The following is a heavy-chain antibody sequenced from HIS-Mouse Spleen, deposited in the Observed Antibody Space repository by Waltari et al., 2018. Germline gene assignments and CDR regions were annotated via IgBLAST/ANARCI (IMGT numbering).Heavy chain of an antibody. Sequence: QVQLVQSGAEVKKPWASVKVSCKASGYTLISSDINWVRQATGQGLEWMGWMNPNSGNTGYAQKFQGRVTMTRNTSISTAYMELSSLRSEDTAVYYCARVYYDFWSGYYYWGQGTLVTVSS. D-gene: IGHD3-3*01. CDR2: MNPNSGNT. J-gene: IGHJ4*02. CDR3: ARVYYDFWSGYYY. V-gene: IGHV1-8*01. CDR1: GYTLISSD.